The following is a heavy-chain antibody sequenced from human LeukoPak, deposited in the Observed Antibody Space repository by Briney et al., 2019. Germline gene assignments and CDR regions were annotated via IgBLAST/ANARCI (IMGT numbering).Heavy chain of an antibody. CDR3: ARPQLASDYYYAMDV. CDR1: GFTFSSYS. Sequence: GGSLRLSCAASGFTFSSYSMRWVRQAPGKGLEWVAVISYDGSSKYYADSVKVRSTISRDSSKNTLYLQMNNLRAEDTAVYYCARPQLASDYYYAMDVWGQGTTVTVSS. D-gene: IGHD6-6*01. J-gene: IGHJ6*02. CDR2: ISYDGSSK. V-gene: IGHV3-30-3*01.